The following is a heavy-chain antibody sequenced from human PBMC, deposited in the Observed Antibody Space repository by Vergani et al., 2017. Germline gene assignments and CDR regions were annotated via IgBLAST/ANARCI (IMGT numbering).Heavy chain of an antibody. CDR3: ARNPYCGGDCYSDAFDI. CDR2: IYYSGST. V-gene: IGHV4-59*01. CDR1: GGSISSYY. J-gene: IGHJ3*02. D-gene: IGHD2-21*02. Sequence: QVQLQESGPGLVKPSETLSITCTVSGGSISSYYWSWIRQPPGKGLEWIGYIYYSGSTNYNPSLKSRVTISVDTSKNQFSLKLSSVTAADTAVYYCARNPYCGGDCYSDAFDIWGQGIMVTVSP.